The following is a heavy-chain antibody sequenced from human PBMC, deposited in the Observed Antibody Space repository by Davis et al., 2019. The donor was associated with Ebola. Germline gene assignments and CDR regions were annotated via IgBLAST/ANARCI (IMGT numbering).Heavy chain of an antibody. CDR3: ARHFVFGRVIVYGDAFDI. CDR2: IYYSVST. Sequence: MPSETLSLTCTVSGGSISSYYWSWIRQPPGKGLEWIGYIYYSVSTNYNPSLKSRVTISVDTSKNQFSLKLSSVTAADTAVYYCARHFVFGRVIVYGDAFDIWGQGTMVTVSS. D-gene: IGHD3-16*02. V-gene: IGHV4-59*01. CDR1: GGSISSYY. J-gene: IGHJ3*02.